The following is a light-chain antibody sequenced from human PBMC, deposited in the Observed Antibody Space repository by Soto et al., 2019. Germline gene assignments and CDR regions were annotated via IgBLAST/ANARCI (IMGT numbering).Light chain of an antibody. CDR2: DAS. V-gene: IGKV3-11*01. Sequence: EIVLTQSPATLSLSPGERAALSYRASQSVSTFLAWYPHKPGQAPRLLIYDASNRATGIPARFSGSGSGTDFTLTISTQDPEDSPFYYCQQRSNCWTFGQGTKGDIK. CDR1: QSVSTF. J-gene: IGKJ1*01. CDR3: QQRSNCWT.